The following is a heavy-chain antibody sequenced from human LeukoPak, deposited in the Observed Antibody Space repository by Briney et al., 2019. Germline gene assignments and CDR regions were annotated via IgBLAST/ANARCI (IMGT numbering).Heavy chain of an antibody. Sequence: ASVKVSCKASGGTFSSYAISWVRQAPGQGLEWMGGIIPIFGTANYAQKFQGRVTITADKSTSTAYMELSSLRSEDTAVYYCARDRKYYYGSGSPGGNWFDPWGQGTLVTVSS. CDR3: ARDRKYYYGSGSPGGNWFDP. CDR1: GGTFSSYA. CDR2: IIPIFGTA. J-gene: IGHJ5*02. D-gene: IGHD3-10*01. V-gene: IGHV1-69*06.